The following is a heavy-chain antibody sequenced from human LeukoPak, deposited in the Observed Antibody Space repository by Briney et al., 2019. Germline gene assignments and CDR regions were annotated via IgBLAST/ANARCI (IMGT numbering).Heavy chain of an antibody. CDR3: ASGSY. J-gene: IGHJ4*02. CDR2: ISDDGDST. Sequence: GGSLRPSCAASGFTFSSYAMSWVRQAPGKGLEWVSTISDDGDSTYYADSVKGRFTISRDNAKNTLYLQMNSLRAEDTAVYYCASGSYWGQGTLVTVSS. CDR1: GFTFSSYA. V-gene: IGHV3-23*01. D-gene: IGHD3-10*01.